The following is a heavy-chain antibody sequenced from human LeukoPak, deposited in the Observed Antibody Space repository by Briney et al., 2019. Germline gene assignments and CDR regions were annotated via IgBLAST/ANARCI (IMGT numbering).Heavy chain of an antibody. CDR3: ARHYSSGWYYPLFY. CDR1: GFTFSSYA. V-gene: IGHV3-23*01. CDR2: ISGSGGST. D-gene: IGHD6-19*01. Sequence: PGGSPRLSCAASGFTFSSYAMSWVRQAPGKGLEWVSAISGSGGSTYYADSVKGRFTISRDNSKNTLYLQMNSLRAEDTAVYYCARHYSSGWYYPLFYWGQGTLVTVSS. J-gene: IGHJ4*02.